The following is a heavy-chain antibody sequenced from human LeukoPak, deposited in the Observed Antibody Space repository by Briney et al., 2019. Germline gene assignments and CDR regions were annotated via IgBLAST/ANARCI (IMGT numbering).Heavy chain of an antibody. CDR1: GDSVSSNGAT. D-gene: IGHD6-19*01. J-gene: IGHJ4*02. V-gene: IGHV6-1*01. CDR2: TYYRSKWYN. CDR3: ARAMRIVEAGTFYLDY. Sequence: SQTLSLTCAISGDSVSSNGATWNWIRQSPSRGLEWLGRTYYRSKWYNDYAVSVKSRITINPDTSKNQFSLQLNSVTPEDTAVYYCARAMRIVEAGTFYLDYWGQGTLVTVSS.